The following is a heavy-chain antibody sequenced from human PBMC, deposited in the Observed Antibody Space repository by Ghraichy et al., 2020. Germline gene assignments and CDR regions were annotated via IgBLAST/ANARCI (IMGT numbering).Heavy chain of an antibody. V-gene: IGHV3-33*01. CDR1: GFTFSRFD. Sequence: GGSLRLSCAASGFTFSRFDFHWVRQAPGKGLEWVAMIWYDGSDKYYQGSVKGRFTISRDNSKNTLFLQMNSLRVEDTAVYYCVRQGSNYYDPVDVWGQGTTVTVSS. CDR2: IWYDGSDK. J-gene: IGHJ6*02. CDR3: VRQGSNYYDPVDV.